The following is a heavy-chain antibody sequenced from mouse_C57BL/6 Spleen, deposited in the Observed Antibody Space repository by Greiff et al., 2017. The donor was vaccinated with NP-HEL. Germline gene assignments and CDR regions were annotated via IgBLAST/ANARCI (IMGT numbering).Heavy chain of an antibody. Sequence: EVQLQQSVAELVRPGASVKLSCTASGFNIKNTYMHWVKQRPEQGLEWIGRIDPATGNTKYAPKFQGQATITAGTSSNTAYLQLSSLTPEDPAIYYCASNWDGYYRDYWGQGTTLTGSS. CDR2: IDPATGNT. D-gene: IGHD4-1*01. CDR3: ASNWDGYYRDY. J-gene: IGHJ2*01. V-gene: IGHV14-3*01. CDR1: GFNIKNTY.